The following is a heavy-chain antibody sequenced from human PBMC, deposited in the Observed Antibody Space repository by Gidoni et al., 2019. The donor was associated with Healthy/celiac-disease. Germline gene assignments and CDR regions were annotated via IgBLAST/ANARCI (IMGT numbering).Heavy chain of an antibody. CDR1: GFTFDDYA. J-gene: IGHJ6*02. CDR2: ISWNSGSI. D-gene: IGHD2-2*01. CDR3: AKAMPFNIIRYCSSTSCSDYGMDV. Sequence: AASGFTFDDYAMHWVRQAPGKGLEWVSGISWNSGSIGYADSVKGRFTISRDNAKNSLYLQMNSLRAEDTALYYCAKAMPFNIIRYCSSTSCSDYGMDVWGQGTTVTVSS. V-gene: IGHV3-9*01.